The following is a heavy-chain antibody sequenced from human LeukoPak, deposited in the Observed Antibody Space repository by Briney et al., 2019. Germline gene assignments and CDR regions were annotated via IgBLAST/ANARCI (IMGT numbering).Heavy chain of an antibody. J-gene: IGHJ4*02. V-gene: IGHV3-23*01. CDR2: ISGSGGST. CDR3: AKAPYYGGNTPHFDY. CDR1: GFTFSSYA. D-gene: IGHD4-23*01. Sequence: GGSLRLSCAASGFTFSSYAMSWVRQAPGKGLEWVSAISGSGGSTYYADSVKGRFTISRDNSKNTLYLQMNSLRAEDTAVYYCAKAPYYGGNTPHFDYWGQGTLVTVSS.